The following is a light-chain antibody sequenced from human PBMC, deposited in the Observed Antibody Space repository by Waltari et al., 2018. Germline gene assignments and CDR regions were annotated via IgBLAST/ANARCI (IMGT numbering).Light chain of an antibody. CDR3: QQYYSTPRT. V-gene: IGKV4-1*01. CDR2: WAS. Sequence: DIVLTQSPDSLAVSLGERATINCKSSQSVLYNSNNKNYLAWFQQKPGQPPKLLIYWASNRESGVPDRFSGSGSGTDFTLSISSLQAEDVAVYYCQQYYSTPRTFGQGTKLEIK. J-gene: IGKJ2*02. CDR1: QSVLYNSNNKNY.